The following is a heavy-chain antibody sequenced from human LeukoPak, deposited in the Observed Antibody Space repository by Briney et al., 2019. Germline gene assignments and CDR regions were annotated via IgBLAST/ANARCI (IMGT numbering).Heavy chain of an antibody. V-gene: IGHV3-33*06. J-gene: IGHJ4*02. Sequence: PGGSLRLSCAASGFTFSSYGMHWVRQAPGKWLEWVAVIWYDGSNKYYADSVKGRFTISKDNSKNTLYLQMNSLRAEDTAVYYCAKDLSDYGDFPIDYWGQGTLVTVSS. CDR3: AKDLSDYGDFPIDY. CDR2: IWYDGSNK. CDR1: GFTFSSYG. D-gene: IGHD4-17*01.